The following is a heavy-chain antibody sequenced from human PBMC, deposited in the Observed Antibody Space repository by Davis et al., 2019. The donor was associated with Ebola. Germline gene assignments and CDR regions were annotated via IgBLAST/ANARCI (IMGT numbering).Heavy chain of an antibody. Sequence: GGSLRPSCAASGFTFRAYYMSWIRQAPGKGLEWVSYFSSSGSTIYYADSVKGRFTISRDNAKNSLYLQMNSLRAEDTAVYYCARIHYKYGMDVWGQGTTVTVSS. CDR1: GFTFRAYY. CDR2: FSSSGSTI. CDR3: ARIHYKYGMDV. V-gene: IGHV3-11*01. J-gene: IGHJ6*02.